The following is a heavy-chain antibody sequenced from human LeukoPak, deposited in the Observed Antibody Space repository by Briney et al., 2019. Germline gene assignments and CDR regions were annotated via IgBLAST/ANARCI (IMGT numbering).Heavy chain of an antibody. CDR2: ISAYNGNT. J-gene: IGHJ4*02. Sequence: GASVKVPCKASGYTFTSYGISWVRQAPGQGLEWMGWISAYNGNTNYAQKLQGRVTMTTDTSTSTAYMELRSLRSDDTAVYHCARDLMTTNSDYWGQGTLVTVSS. CDR3: ARDLMTTNSDY. CDR1: GYTFTSYG. V-gene: IGHV1-18*01. D-gene: IGHD4-11*01.